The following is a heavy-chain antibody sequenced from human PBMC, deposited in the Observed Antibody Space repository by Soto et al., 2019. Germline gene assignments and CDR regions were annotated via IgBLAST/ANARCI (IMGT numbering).Heavy chain of an antibody. J-gene: IGHJ6*02. CDR1: GFICSDYY. CDR3: TRGSSGQAVANYYGMDV. CDR2: IKNKAKSYAT. Sequence: GSLRLSCAASGFICSDYYIDWVRQAPGKGPEWVGRIKNKAKSYATEYAASVTGRFTISRDNSKNSVFLQMNRLKTEDTAVYYCTRGSSGQAVANYYGMDVWGQGTTVTVSS. D-gene: IGHD6-19*01. V-gene: IGHV3-72*01.